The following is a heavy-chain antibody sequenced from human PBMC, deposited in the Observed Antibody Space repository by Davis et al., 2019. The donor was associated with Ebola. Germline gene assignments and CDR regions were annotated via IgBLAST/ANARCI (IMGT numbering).Heavy chain of an antibody. CDR2: IYYSGST. CDR1: GGSISSSSYY. D-gene: IGHD3-3*02. Sequence: PSETLSLTCTVSGGSISSSSYYWGWIRQPPGMGLEWIGSIYYSGSTYYNPSLKSRVTISVDTSKNQFSLKLSSVTAADTAVYYCARDSDEVSRDYYGMDVWGQGTTVTVSS. CDR3: ARDSDEVSRDYYGMDV. V-gene: IGHV4-39*07. J-gene: IGHJ6*02.